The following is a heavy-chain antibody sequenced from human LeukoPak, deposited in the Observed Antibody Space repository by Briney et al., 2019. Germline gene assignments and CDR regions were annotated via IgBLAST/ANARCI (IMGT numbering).Heavy chain of an antibody. V-gene: IGHV1-18*01. D-gene: IGHD1-7*01. Sequence: ASVTVSCKASGYTYTNYGISWVRQAPGQGLEWMGWISAYNGNTNYAQKLQGRVTMTTDTSTSTAYMELRSLRSDDTAVYYCARFQTNTDAFDIWGQGTMVTVSS. J-gene: IGHJ3*02. CDR3: ARFQTNTDAFDI. CDR2: ISAYNGNT. CDR1: GYTYTNYG.